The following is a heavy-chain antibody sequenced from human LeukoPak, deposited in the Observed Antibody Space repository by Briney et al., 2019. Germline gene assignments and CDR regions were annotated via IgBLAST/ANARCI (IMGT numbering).Heavy chain of an antibody. CDR3: AKDKETITMIVVTQTDY. D-gene: IGHD3-22*01. CDR2: ISGSGGST. CDR1: GFTFSSYA. V-gene: IGHV3-23*01. Sequence: GGSLRLSCAASGFTFSSYAMSWVRQAPGKGLEWVSAISGSGGSTYYADSVKGRFTISRDNSKNTLYLQMNSLRAEDTAVYYCAKDKETITMIVVTQTDYWGQGTLVTVSS. J-gene: IGHJ4*02.